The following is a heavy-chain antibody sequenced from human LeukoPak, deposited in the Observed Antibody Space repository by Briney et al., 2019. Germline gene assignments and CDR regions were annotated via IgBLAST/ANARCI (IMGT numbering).Heavy chain of an antibody. D-gene: IGHD1-1*01. CDR1: GGSISSSSYY. CDR2: IYYSGST. V-gene: IGHV4-39*07. Sequence: SETLSLTCTASGGSISSSSYYWGWIRQPPGKGLEWIGSIYYSGSTYYNPSLKSRVTISVDTSKNQFSLKLSSVTAADTAVYYCASGRGLGDYWGQGTLVTVSS. CDR3: ASGRGLGDY. J-gene: IGHJ4*02.